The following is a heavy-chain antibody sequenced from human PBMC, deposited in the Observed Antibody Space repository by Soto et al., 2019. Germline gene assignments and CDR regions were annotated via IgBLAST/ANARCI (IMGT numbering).Heavy chain of an antibody. J-gene: IGHJ5*02. Sequence: ASVKVSCKAPRDTFTSYYINWVGQAPGQGLAWMGVINPHGGGTAYAQKFKGRVTLTRDTSASTVYMEVSSLTSEDTAMYYCARSSGGNFGIIIEGTNWFAPWGQAILVTVSS. CDR1: RDTFTSYY. CDR2: INPHGGGT. V-gene: IGHV1-46*01. D-gene: IGHD1-26*01. CDR3: ARSSGGNFGIIIEGTNWFAP.